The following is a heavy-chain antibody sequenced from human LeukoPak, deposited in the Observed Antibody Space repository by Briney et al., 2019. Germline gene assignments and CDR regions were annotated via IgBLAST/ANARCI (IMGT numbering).Heavy chain of an antibody. CDR3: ARSSFTISPRGWFDP. CDR2: IYYSGST. D-gene: IGHD3-3*01. CDR1: GGSISSYY. Sequence: PSETLSLTCTVSGGSISSYYWSWIRQPPGKGLEWIGYIYYSGSTNYNPSLKSRVTISVDTSKNQFSLKLSSVTAADTAVYYCARSSFTISPRGWFDPWGQGTLVTVSS. V-gene: IGHV4-59*08. J-gene: IGHJ5*02.